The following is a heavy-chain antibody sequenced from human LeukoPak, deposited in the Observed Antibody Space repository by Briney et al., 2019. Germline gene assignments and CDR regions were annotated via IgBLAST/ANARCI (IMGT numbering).Heavy chain of an antibody. Sequence: GGSLRLSRTPSVFNFRTSGMHWVRQAPGKGRECGGFLQNDGREKYFADAVKGRFTISRDNSKNTLYLQMNSLRAEDTAVYYCARESSRIAIGTLDFWGQGTLVTVSS. V-gene: IGHV3-30*02. CDR1: VFNFRTSG. J-gene: IGHJ4*02. CDR2: LQNDGREK. D-gene: IGHD6-13*01. CDR3: ARESSRIAIGTLDF.